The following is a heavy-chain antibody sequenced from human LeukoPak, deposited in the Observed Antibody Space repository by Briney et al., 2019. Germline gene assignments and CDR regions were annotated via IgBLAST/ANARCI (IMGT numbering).Heavy chain of an antibody. J-gene: IGHJ6*03. CDR2: IYYSGST. D-gene: IGHD3-10*01. CDR3: ARGDRGYYYYYMDV. CDR1: GGSISSGSYY. V-gene: IGHV4-39*07. Sequence: PSETLPLTCTVSGGSISSGSYYWGWIPQPPGKGLEWIGSIYYSGSTYYNPSLKSRVTISVDTSKNQFSLKLRSVTAADTAVYYCARGDRGYYYYYMDVWGKGTTVTVSS.